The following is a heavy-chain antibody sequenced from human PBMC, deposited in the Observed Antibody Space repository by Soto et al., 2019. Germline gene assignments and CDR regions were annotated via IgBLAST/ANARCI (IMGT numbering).Heavy chain of an antibody. V-gene: IGHV1-69*13. CDR1: GYTFTSYG. CDR2: IIPIFGTA. D-gene: IGHD3-22*01. Sequence: GASVKVSCKASGYTFTSYGISWVRQAPGQGLEWMGGIIPIFGTANYAQKFQGRVTITADESTSTAYMELSSLRSEDTAVYYCASGYYDSSGYYSSRAHAFDIWGQGTMVTVSS. J-gene: IGHJ3*02. CDR3: ASGYYDSSGYYSSRAHAFDI.